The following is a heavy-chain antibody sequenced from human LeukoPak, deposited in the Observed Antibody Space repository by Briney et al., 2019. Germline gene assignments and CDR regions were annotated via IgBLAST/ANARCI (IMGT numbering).Heavy chain of an antibody. CDR2: IKSKTDGGTT. J-gene: IGHJ4*02. Sequence: PGGSLRLPCAASGLTFRSAWMSWVRQAPGKGLEWVGRIKSKTDGGTTDYAAPVKGRFTISRDDSKNTLYLQMSSLKTEDTAVYYCTTDLVSGYYYWGQGTLVTVSS. V-gene: IGHV3-15*01. CDR1: GLTFRSAW. CDR3: TTDLVSGYYY. D-gene: IGHD3-3*01.